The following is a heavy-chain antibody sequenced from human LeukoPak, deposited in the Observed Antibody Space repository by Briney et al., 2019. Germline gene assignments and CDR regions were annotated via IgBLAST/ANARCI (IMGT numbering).Heavy chain of an antibody. J-gene: IGHJ4*02. V-gene: IGHV3-48*03. D-gene: IGHD3-10*01. CDR1: GFTFSSYE. CDR2: ISSSGSTI. Sequence: HPGGSLRLSCAASGFTFSSYEMNWVRPAPGKGLEWVSYISSSGSTIYYADSVKGRFTISRDNAKNSLYLQMNSLRADDTAFYYCARVGRGLGDYFDYWGQGTLVTVSS. CDR3: ARVGRGLGDYFDY.